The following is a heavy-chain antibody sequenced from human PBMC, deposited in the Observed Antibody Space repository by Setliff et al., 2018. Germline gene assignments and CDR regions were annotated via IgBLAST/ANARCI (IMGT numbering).Heavy chain of an antibody. CDR2: IMPVFGTP. CDR3: GSRQFPGGGNYYYFMDV. J-gene: IGHJ6*03. V-gene: IGHV1-69*13. Sequence: AASVKVSCKASGGTFRDFAISWVRQAPGQGLEWMGGIMPVFGTPDYAQKFEGRVTISADETTTTAYLELSSLRSEDTGVYYCGSRQFPGGGNYYYFMDVWGKGTTVTVS. CDR1: GGTFRDFA. D-gene: IGHD1-1*01.